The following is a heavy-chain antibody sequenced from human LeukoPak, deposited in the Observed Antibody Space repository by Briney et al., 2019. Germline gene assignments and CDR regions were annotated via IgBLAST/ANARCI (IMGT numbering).Heavy chain of an antibody. J-gene: IGHJ3*02. CDR1: GGSISSSSYY. CDR3: ASSSFYGDYVDYAFDI. V-gene: IGHV4-39*01. CDR2: IYYSGST. D-gene: IGHD4-17*01. Sequence: PSETLSLTCTVSGGSISSSSYYWGWIRQPPGKGLEWIGSIYYSGSTYYNPSLKSRVTISVDTSKNQFSLKLSSVTAADTAVYYCASSSFYGDYVDYAFDIWGQGTMVTVSS.